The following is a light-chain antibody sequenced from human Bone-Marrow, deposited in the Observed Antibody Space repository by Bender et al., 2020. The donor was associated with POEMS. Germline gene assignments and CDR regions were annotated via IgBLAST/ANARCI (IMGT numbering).Light chain of an antibody. CDR3: CSYAVGMTWE. CDR2: EGT. V-gene: IGLV2-23*01. Sequence: QSDLTQPASVSGSPGQSITLSCTGTSSNIGYYNLVSWYQQHADKAPRLLIYEGTKRPSGVSDRFSGSTSGSTASLTISGVQAEDEADYYCCSYAVGMTWEFGAGTKLTVL. CDR1: SSNIGYYNL. J-gene: IGLJ3*02.